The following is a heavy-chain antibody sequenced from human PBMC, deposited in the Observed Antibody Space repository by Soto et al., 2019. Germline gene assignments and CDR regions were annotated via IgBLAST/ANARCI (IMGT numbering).Heavy chain of an antibody. J-gene: IGHJ4*02. CDR2: IYYSGST. V-gene: IGHV4-30-4*01. Sequence: SETLSLTCTVSGGSISSGDYYWSWIRQPPGKGLEWIGYIYYSGSTYYNPSLKSRVTISVDTSKNQFSLKLSSVTAADTAVYYFARSEGYYYGSGSFYYWGQGTLVTVSS. CDR1: GGSISSGDYY. D-gene: IGHD3-10*01. CDR3: ARSEGYYYGSGSFYY.